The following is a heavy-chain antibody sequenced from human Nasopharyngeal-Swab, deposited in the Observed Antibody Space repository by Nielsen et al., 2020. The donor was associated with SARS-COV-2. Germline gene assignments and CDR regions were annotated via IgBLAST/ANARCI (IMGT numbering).Heavy chain of an antibody. Sequence: SETLSLTCTVSGGSISSHYWSWIRQPPGKGLEWIGYIYYSGSTNYNPSLKSRVTISVDTSKNQFTLKLSSVTAADTAMYYCAGNYYDSSGRPDYWGQGTLVTVSS. D-gene: IGHD3-22*01. V-gene: IGHV4-59*08. J-gene: IGHJ4*02. CDR3: AGNYYDSSGRPDY. CDR2: IYYSGST. CDR1: GGSISSHY.